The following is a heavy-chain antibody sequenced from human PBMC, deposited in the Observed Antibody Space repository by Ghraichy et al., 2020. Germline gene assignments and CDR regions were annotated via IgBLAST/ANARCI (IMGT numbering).Heavy chain of an antibody. CDR2: LYYSGTT. CDR3: AIHRGYSYGHRIWYFDY. D-gene: IGHD5-18*01. CDR1: GGSISSTIYY. J-gene: IGHJ4*02. V-gene: IGHV4-39*01. Sequence: TLSLTCTVSGGSISSTIYYWGWIRQPPGKGLEWIGSLYYSGTTYYSPSLKSRVTISVDTSKNQFSLNLSSVTAADTAVYYCAIHRGYSYGHRIWYFDYWGQGTLVTVSS.